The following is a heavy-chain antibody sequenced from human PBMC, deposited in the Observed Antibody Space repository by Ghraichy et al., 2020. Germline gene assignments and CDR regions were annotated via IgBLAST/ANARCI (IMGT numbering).Heavy chain of an antibody. V-gene: IGHV3-48*02. CDR2: ITISSRTT. J-gene: IGHJ6*02. D-gene: IGHD4-23*01. CDR1: GFTFSAYS. CDR3: ARGSTVVRFFYYAGMDV. Sequence: GGSLRLSCVGSGFTFSAYSMNWVRQSPGKGLEWVSYITISSRTTSYADSLKGRFTISRDNARNSLYLQMNSLRDEDTAVYYCARGSTVVRFFYYAGMDVWGQGTTVTVSS.